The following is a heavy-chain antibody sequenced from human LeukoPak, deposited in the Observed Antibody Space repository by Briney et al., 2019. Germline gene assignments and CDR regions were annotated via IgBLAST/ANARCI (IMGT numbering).Heavy chain of an antibody. CDR1: GGSISSSSYY. Sequence: PSETLSLTCTVSGGSISSSSYYWGWIRQPPGKGLEWIGSVHHSGDTYYNSSLKTRVTISVDTSENQFSLRLTSVTAADTAVYYCAKNSDTSRFYGLSYWSFDLWGRGTLVTVSS. V-gene: IGHV4-39*07. CDR3: AKNSDTSRFYGLSYWSFDL. J-gene: IGHJ2*01. CDR2: VHHSGDT. D-gene: IGHD3-22*01.